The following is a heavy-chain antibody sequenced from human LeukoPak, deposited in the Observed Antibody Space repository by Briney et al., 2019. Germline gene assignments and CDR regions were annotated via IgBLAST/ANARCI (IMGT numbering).Heavy chain of an antibody. CDR1: GYTFTGYY. D-gene: IGHD6-25*01. V-gene: IGHV1-8*02. J-gene: IGHJ5*02. Sequence: ASVKVSCKASGYTFTGYYMHWVRQAPGQGLEWMGWMNPNSANTGYAQKFQGRVTMTRNTSISTAYMELRSLRSEDTAVYYCARVPSGGNKFDPWGQGTLVTVSS. CDR2: MNPNSANT. CDR3: ARVPSGGNKFDP.